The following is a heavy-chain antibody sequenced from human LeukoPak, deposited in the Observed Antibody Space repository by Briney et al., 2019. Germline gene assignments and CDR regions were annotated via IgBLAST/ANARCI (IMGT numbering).Heavy chain of an antibody. Sequence: ALRLSCAASGFTFSSYAMHWVRQAPGKGLEWVAVISYDGSNKYYADSVKGRFTISRDNSKNTLYLQMNSLRAEDTAVYYCARGPAGELLAYFDYWGQGTLVTVSS. J-gene: IGHJ4*02. D-gene: IGHD1-26*01. V-gene: IGHV3-30-3*01. CDR2: ISYDGSNK. CDR1: GFTFSSYA. CDR3: ARGPAGELLAYFDY.